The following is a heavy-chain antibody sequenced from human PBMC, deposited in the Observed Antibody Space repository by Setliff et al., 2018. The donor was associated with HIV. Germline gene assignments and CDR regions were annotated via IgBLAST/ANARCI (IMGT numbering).Heavy chain of an antibody. CDR3: ARQSTVAAAGFDF. CDR1: GGSISSSNW. Sequence: LSLTCAVSGGSISSSNWWSWVRQPPGKGLEWIGEIYHSGSTNYNPSLKSRVTMSVDTSKRQFSLKLDSVTAADTAIYYCARQSTVAAAGFDFWGQGTLVTVSS. CDR2: IYHSGST. V-gene: IGHV4-4*02. D-gene: IGHD6-13*01. J-gene: IGHJ4*02.